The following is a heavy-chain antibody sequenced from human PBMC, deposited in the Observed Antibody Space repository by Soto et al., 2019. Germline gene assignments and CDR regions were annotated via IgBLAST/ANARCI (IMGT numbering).Heavy chain of an antibody. CDR3: ARVWVDEYSTSYGMEV. V-gene: IGHV1-18*01. CDR1: GYTFTSYG. Sequence: GASVKVSCKASGYTFTSYGISWVRQAPGQGLEWMGWISAYNGNTNYAQKLQGRVTMTTDTSTSTAYMELRSLRSDDTAVYYCARVWVDEYSTSYGMEVWGQGTTVTVSS. CDR2: ISAYNGNT. D-gene: IGHD6-6*01. J-gene: IGHJ6*02.